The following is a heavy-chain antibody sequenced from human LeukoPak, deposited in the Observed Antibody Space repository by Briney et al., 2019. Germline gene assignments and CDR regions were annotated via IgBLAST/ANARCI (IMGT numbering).Heavy chain of an antibody. V-gene: IGHV4-4*07. J-gene: IGHJ3*02. Sequence: SQTLSLTCTVSGGSISSYYWSWIRQPAGKGLEWIGRIYTSGSTNYNPSLKSRVTMSVDTSKNQFSLKLSSVTAADTAVYCCARDGGSLDAFDIWGQGTMVTVSS. CDR2: IYTSGST. CDR3: ARDGGSLDAFDI. CDR1: GGSISSYY. D-gene: IGHD6-13*01.